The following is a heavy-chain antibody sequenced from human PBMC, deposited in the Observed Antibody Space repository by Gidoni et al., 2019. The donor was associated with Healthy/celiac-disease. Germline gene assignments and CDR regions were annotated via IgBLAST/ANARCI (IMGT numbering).Heavy chain of an antibody. CDR3: AHSLEMATTLDY. D-gene: IGHD5-12*01. Sequence: QITLKESGPTLVKPTQTLTLTCTVSGFSHSTSGVGVGCIRQPPGMAMEWLALIYWNDDKRYSTSLKSRLTITKDTSKNQVVLTMTNMYPVDTATYYCAHSLEMATTLDYWGQGTLVTVSS. V-gene: IGHV2-5*01. J-gene: IGHJ4*02. CDR2: IYWNDDK. CDR1: GFSHSTSGVG.